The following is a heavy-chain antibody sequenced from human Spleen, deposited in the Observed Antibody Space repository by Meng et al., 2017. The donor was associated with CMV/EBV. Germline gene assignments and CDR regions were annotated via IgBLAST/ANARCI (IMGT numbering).Heavy chain of an antibody. CDR2: IIPIYGGS. J-gene: IGHJ4*02. CDR3: ARGRACRSTSCQFYLDF. V-gene: IGHV1-69*05. D-gene: IGHD2-2*01. Sequence: GGTFSDGLSWVRQAPGQGLEWMGGIIPIYGGSTYAQKFQGRVTITRDESTRTAYMELSSLRSADTAVYYCARGRACRSTSCQFYLDFWGQGTLVTVSS. CDR1: GGTFSDG.